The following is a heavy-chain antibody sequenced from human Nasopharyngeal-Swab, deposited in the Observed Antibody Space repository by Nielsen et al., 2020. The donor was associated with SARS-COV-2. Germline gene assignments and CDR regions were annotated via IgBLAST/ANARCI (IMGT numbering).Heavy chain of an antibody. V-gene: IGHV4-31*03. CDR3: ARATMIVVVIGAFDI. CDR2: IYYSGST. CDR1: GGSISSGGYY. Sequence: SETLSLTCTVSGGSISSGGYYWSWIRQHPGKGLEWIGYIYYSGSTYYNPSLKSRVTISVDTSKNQFSLKLSSVPAADTAVYYCARATMIVVVIGAFDIWGQGTMVTVSS. J-gene: IGHJ3*02. D-gene: IGHD3-22*01.